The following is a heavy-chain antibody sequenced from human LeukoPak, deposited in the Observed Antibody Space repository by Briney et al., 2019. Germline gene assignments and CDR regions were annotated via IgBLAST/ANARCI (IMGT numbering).Heavy chain of an antibody. D-gene: IGHD1-26*01. J-gene: IGHJ3*01. CDR2: ISSNSYNI. V-gene: IGHV3-21*01. Sequence: GGSLRLSCAASGFTFSSYGMHWVRQAPGKGLEWVSSISSNSYNIYYADSVRGRFTIPRDNARNSLFLQMNSLRAEDTAVYYCARWLVGALKPGAFDVWGQGTAVTVSS. CDR1: GFTFSSYG. CDR3: ARWLVGALKPGAFDV.